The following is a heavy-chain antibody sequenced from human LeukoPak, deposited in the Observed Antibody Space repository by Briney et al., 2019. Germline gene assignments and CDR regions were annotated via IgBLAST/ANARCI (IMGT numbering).Heavy chain of an antibody. CDR3: ARVTAVAGNLYYFDY. D-gene: IGHD6-19*01. V-gene: IGHV1-2*02. CDR1: GYTFTGYY. Sequence: ASVKVSCTASGYTFTGYYMHWVRQAPGQGLEWMGWINPNSGGTNCAQKFQGRVTMTRDTSISTAYMELSRLRSDDTAVYYCARVTAVAGNLYYFDYWGQGTLVTVSS. CDR2: INPNSGGT. J-gene: IGHJ4*02.